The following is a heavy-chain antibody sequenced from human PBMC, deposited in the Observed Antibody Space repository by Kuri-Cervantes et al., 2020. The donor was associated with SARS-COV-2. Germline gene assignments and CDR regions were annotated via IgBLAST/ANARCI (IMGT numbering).Heavy chain of an antibody. D-gene: IGHD3-22*01. V-gene: IGHV3-30*03. CDR3: ARALYYYDSRGPIDY. J-gene: IGHJ4*02. CDR2: ISYDGSNK. CDR1: GFTFSSYG. Sequence: GGSLRLSCAASGFTFSSYGMHWVRQAPGKGLEWVAVISYDGSNKYYADSVKGRFTISRDNSKSTLYLQMNSLRAEDTAVYYCARALYYYDSRGPIDYWGQGTLVTVSS.